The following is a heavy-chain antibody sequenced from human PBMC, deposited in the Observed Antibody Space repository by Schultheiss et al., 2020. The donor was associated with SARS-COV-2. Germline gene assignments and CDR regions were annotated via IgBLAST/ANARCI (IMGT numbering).Heavy chain of an antibody. CDR1: GYTFTSYG. CDR3: ARPGGSYLGDWFDP. D-gene: IGHD1-26*01. Sequence: SVKVSCKASGYTFTSYGISWVRQAPGQGLEWMGRIIPILGIANYAQKFQGRVTITADKSTSTAYMELSSLRSEDTAVYYCARPGGSYLGDWFDPWGQGTLVTVSS. J-gene: IGHJ5*02. CDR2: IIPILGIA. V-gene: IGHV1-69*04.